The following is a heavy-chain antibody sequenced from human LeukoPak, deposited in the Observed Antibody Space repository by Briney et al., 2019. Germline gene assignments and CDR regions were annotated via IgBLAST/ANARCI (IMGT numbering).Heavy chain of an antibody. V-gene: IGHV4-59*08. Sequence: SETLSLTCTVSGGSIRSYYWSWIRQPPGKGLEWIGYIYYSGSTKYNPSLKSRVTISVDTSKNQFSLKLSSVTAADTALYYCARHEDGYCSSTSCYGNWGQGTLVTVSS. CDR3: ARHEDGYCSSTSCYGN. D-gene: IGHD2-2*03. CDR1: GGSIRSYY. J-gene: IGHJ4*02. CDR2: IYYSGST.